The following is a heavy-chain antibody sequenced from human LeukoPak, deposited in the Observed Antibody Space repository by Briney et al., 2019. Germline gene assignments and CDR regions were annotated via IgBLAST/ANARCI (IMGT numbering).Heavy chain of an antibody. CDR1: GFTISSYA. J-gene: IGHJ4*02. CDR3: AKAVLLWFGELRYYFDY. Sequence: GGSLRLSCAASGFTISSYAISWVRQAPGKGLEWVSAISGSGGSTYYADSVKGRFTISRDNSKNTLYLQMNSLRAEDTAVYYCAKAVLLWFGELRYYFDYWGQGTLVTVSS. V-gene: IGHV3-23*01. D-gene: IGHD3-10*01. CDR2: ISGSGGST.